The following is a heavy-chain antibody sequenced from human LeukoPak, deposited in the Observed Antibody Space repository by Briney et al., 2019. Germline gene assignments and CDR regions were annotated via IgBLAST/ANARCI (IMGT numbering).Heavy chain of an antibody. J-gene: IGHJ4*02. D-gene: IGHD2-15*01. CDR3: TRGAIVVVVAATDTPFDY. CDR2: IYYSGST. CDR1: GGSISSYY. Sequence: TSETLSLTCTVSGGSISSYYWGWIRQPPGKGLEWIGSIYYSGSTYYNPSLKSRVTISVDTSKNQFSLKLSSVTAADTAVYYCTRGAIVVVVAATDTPFDYWGQGTLVTVSS. V-gene: IGHV4-39*01.